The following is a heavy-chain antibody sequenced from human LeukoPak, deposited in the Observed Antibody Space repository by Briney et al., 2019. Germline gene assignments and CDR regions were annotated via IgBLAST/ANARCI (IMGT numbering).Heavy chain of an antibody. V-gene: IGHV3-30*18. J-gene: IGHJ4*02. Sequence: GGSLRLSCAASGFTFSSYWMHWVRQAPGKGLEWVAVISYDGSNKYYADSVKGRFTISRDNSKNTLYLQMNSLRAEDTAVYYCAKDHLTPLDYWGQGTLVTVSS. D-gene: IGHD4-23*01. CDR1: GFTFSSYW. CDR2: ISYDGSNK. CDR3: AKDHLTPLDY.